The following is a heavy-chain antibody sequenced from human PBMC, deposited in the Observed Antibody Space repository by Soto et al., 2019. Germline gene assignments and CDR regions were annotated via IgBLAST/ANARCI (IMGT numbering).Heavy chain of an antibody. Sequence: QGQLVQSGAEMKTPGASVEVSCKASGYRFVDYYIHWVRQAPGQGLEWMGIINPRGGDSRYAQKFQGRVTLTMDTSTSTVYMDLRTLTSEETAVYYCARVHCGGDCRPGEWFYYYGMDVWGQGTTVTVSS. CDR2: INPRGGDS. CDR1: GYRFVDYY. CDR3: ARVHCGGDCRPGEWFYYYGMDV. J-gene: IGHJ6*02. D-gene: IGHD2-21*02. V-gene: IGHV1-46*01.